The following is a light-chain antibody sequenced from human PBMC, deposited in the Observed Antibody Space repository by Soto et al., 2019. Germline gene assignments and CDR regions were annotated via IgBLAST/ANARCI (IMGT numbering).Light chain of an antibody. J-gene: IGLJ2*01. V-gene: IGLV2-14*03. CDR2: DVG. CDR3: SSYTRSSTLV. CDR1: SSDVGGYNS. Sequence: QSALTQPASVSGSPGQSITISCTGTSSDVGGYNSVSWYQHHPGKAPKLMIYDVGNRPSGVSNRFSGSKSGNTASLTISGLQAEDEADYYCSSYTRSSTLVFGGGTKLTVL.